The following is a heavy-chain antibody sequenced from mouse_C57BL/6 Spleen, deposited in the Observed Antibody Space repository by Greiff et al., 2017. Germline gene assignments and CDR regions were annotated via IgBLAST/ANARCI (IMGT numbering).Heavy chain of an antibody. CDR3: AREGGLGPYYAMDY. CDR2: IDPEDGET. V-gene: IGHV14-2*01. Sequence: EVKLMESGAELVKPGASVKLSCTASGFNIKDYYMHWVKQRTEQGLEWIGRIDPEDGETKYAPTFQGKATITADTSSNTAYLQLSSLTSEDTAVYYCAREGGLGPYYAMDYWGQGTSVTVSS. D-gene: IGHD4-1*01. J-gene: IGHJ4*01. CDR1: GFNIKDYY.